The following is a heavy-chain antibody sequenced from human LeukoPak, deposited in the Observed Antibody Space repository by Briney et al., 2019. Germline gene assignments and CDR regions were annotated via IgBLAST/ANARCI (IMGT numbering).Heavy chain of an antibody. CDR3: ARRLRYGSAPTDY. Sequence: NPSGTLSLTCAVYGGSFSGYYWSWIRQPPGKGLEWIGEINHSGSTNYNPSLKSRVTISVDTSKNQFSLKLSSVTAADTAVYYCARRLRYGSAPTDYWGQGTLVTVSS. J-gene: IGHJ4*02. V-gene: IGHV4-34*01. CDR2: INHSGST. CDR1: GGSFSGYY. D-gene: IGHD3-10*01.